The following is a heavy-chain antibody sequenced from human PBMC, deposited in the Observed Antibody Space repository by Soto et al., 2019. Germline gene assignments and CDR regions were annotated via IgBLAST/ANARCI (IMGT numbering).Heavy chain of an antibody. J-gene: IGHJ4*02. CDR1: GFIFSNYD. Sequence: QVQLVGSGGGVVQPGRSLRLSCAASGFIFSNYDIHWVRQAPGKGLAWVAVIWFDGSNTHYADSVKGRFTVSRDNSRNTLYLQMNSLRAEDTAVYYCARGIGDGVTVIPYFDSWGQGTLVTVSS. CDR2: IWFDGSNT. D-gene: IGHD2-21*02. V-gene: IGHV3-33*01. CDR3: ARGIGDGVTVIPYFDS.